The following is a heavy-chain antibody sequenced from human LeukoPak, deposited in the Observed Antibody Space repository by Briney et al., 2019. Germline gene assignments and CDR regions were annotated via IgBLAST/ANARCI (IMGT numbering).Heavy chain of an antibody. V-gene: IGHV3-74*01. Sequence: GGSLRLSCVTSGFPLSTYSMNCVRQAPGKGLEWVSRINSDGSSTSYADSVKGRFTISRDNAKNTLYLQTNSLRAEDTAVYYCARAGSRILTGYYLVIWGQGTLVTVSS. CDR2: INSDGSST. CDR1: GFPLSTYS. CDR3: ARAGSRILTGYYLVI. J-gene: IGHJ4*02. D-gene: IGHD3-9*01.